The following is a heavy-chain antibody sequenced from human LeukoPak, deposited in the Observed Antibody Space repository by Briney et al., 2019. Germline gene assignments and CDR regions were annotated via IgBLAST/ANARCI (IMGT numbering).Heavy chain of an antibody. CDR1: GGSISTTSYY. Sequence: SETLSLTCTVSGGSISTTSYYWDWIRQVPGKGLEWIGSVYYTGSAYYNPSLKSRVTISVDTSKNQFSLKVSSVTAADTAVYYCAREGRYSGYDYDYWGQGTLVTVSS. CDR2: VYYTGSA. CDR3: AREGRYSGYDYDY. J-gene: IGHJ4*02. V-gene: IGHV4-39*07. D-gene: IGHD5-12*01.